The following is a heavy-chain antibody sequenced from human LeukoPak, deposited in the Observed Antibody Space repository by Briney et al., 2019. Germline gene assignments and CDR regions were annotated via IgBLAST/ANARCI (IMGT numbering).Heavy chain of an antibody. CDR1: GGSISSGDYY. CDR2: IYYSGST. J-gene: IGHJ4*02. D-gene: IGHD3-10*01. V-gene: IGHV4-30-4*01. Sequence: PSQTLSLTCTVSGGSISSGDYYWSWIRQPPGKGLEWIGYIYYSGSTYYNPSLKSRFTISVDTSKNQFSLKLRSVTAADTAVYYCAREGVLWFGELPYWGQGTLVTVSS. CDR3: AREGVLWFGELPY.